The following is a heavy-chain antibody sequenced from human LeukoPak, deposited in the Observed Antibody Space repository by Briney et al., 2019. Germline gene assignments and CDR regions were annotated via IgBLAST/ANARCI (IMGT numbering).Heavy chain of an antibody. CDR2: INIDGSTP. CDR3: ARAQAAPYLFDS. Sequence: GGTLSHSHTPSGLPHQSYCMHCVRQAPQNGLLCVPRINIDGSTPSYPDSVNGRFTIPRDNARNTLYLQRNRLRPEDTLGDYFARAQAAPYLFDSWGQGPLVTVSS. D-gene: IGHD6-25*01. J-gene: IGHJ4*02. V-gene: IGHV3-74*01. CDR1: GLPHQSYC.